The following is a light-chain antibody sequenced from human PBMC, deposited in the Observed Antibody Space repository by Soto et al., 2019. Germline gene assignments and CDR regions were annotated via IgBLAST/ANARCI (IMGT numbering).Light chain of an antibody. CDR2: KAS. J-gene: IGKJ3*01. CDR3: QQYSSYLFT. V-gene: IGKV1-5*03. CDR1: QSVSSS. Sequence: TQSPGTLSLSPGERATLSCRASQSVSSSYLAWYQQKPGKAPKLLIYKASTLESGVPSRFSGSGSGTDFTLTISSLQPDDFATYYCQQYSSYLFTFGPGTKVDIK.